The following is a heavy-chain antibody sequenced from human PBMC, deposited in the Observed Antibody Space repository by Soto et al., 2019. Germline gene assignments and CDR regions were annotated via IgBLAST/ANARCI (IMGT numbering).Heavy chain of an antibody. D-gene: IGHD2-21*02. CDR1: GFTFSKFA. CDR2: IFGSGGGI. Sequence: PGGSLRLSCTASGFTFSKFAMTWVRQAPGKGLECVSGIFGSGGGIEYADSVKGRFTISRDNSKNTLYLQMTNLRADDTAVYYCAKDAVSGDGLWLMDHWGQGTQVTVPS. CDR3: AKDAVSGDGLWLMDH. J-gene: IGHJ4*02. V-gene: IGHV3-23*01.